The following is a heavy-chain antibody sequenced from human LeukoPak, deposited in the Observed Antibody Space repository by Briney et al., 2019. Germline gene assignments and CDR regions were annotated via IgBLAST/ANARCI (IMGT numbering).Heavy chain of an antibody. CDR1: GFTFSKYW. CDR2: ISPDGRET. Sequence: GGSLRLSCVVSGFTFSKYWTYWVRQAPGKGLLWVSGISPDGRETRNADSVKGRFTISRDNAKNTLYLQMNSLRADDTAVYYCASYNWGFDADYWGEGALVTVSS. J-gene: IGHJ4*02. CDR3: ASYNWGFDADY. D-gene: IGHD1-20*01. V-gene: IGHV3-74*01.